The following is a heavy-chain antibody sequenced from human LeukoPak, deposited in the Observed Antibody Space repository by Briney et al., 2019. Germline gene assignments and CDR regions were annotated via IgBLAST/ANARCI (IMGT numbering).Heavy chain of an antibody. V-gene: IGHV3-7*01. D-gene: IGHD3-3*01. CDR3: ARDRPISVSGVVILP. CDR2: INEDGSER. CDR1: GFDFCAYL. J-gene: IGHJ5*02. Sequence: GGSLILSCTASGFDFCAYLMTWVRQAPGKGVEGVAHINEDGSERNYVDAVKGRFTISRDNAKNSVYLQLNSLRVEDTALYYCARDRPISVSGVVILPWGQGTLVTVSS.